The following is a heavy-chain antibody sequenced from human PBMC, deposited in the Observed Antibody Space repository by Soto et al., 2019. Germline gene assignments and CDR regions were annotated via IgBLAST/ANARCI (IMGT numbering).Heavy chain of an antibody. Sequence: SVKVSCKASGGTFSSYTISWVRQAPGQGLEWMGRIIPILGIANYAQKFQGRVTITADKSTSTAYMELSSLRSEDTAVYYCANRGGNSDPYYYYGMDVWGQGTTVTVSS. CDR1: GGTFSSYT. V-gene: IGHV1-69*02. D-gene: IGHD2-21*02. J-gene: IGHJ6*02. CDR2: IIPILGIA. CDR3: ANRGGNSDPYYYYGMDV.